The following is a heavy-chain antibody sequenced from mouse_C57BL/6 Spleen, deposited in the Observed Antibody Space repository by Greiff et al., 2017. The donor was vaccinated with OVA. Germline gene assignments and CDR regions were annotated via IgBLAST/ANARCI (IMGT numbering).Heavy chain of an antibody. CDR1: GFTFSSYS. J-gene: IGHJ1*03. V-gene: IGHV5-9-1*02. D-gene: IGHD2-4*01. CDR2: ISSGGDYI. CDR3: TREGAYDYDVNWYFDV. Sequence: DVQLVESGEGLVKPGGSLKLSCAASGFTFSSYSMPWVRQTPEKRLEWVAYISSGGDYIYYAETVKGRFTISRDNARNTLYLQKSSLKSEDTAMYYCTREGAYDYDVNWYFDVWGTGTTVTVSS.